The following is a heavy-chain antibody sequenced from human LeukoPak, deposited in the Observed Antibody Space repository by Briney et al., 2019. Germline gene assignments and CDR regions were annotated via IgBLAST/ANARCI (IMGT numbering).Heavy chain of an antibody. Sequence: GGSLRLSCTASGFTFGDYAMTWVRQAPGKGLEWVGFIASETYGGTAEYAASVKGRFTISRDDSKSIAYLQMNSLKTEDTAVYYCTRVPIVGATTRWFDPWGQGTLVTVSS. D-gene: IGHD1-26*01. CDR3: TRVPIVGATTRWFDP. CDR1: GFTFGDYA. CDR2: IASETYGGTA. J-gene: IGHJ5*02. V-gene: IGHV3-49*04.